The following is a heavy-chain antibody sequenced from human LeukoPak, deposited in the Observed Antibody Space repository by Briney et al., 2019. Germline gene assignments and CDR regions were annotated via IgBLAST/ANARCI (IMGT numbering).Heavy chain of an antibody. CDR2: IYSSGAT. Sequence: SETLSLTCTVSGGSLNVYYWSWIRQPAGKGLEWIGRIYSSGATTYNPSLRTRVTMSLDTSKNQFSLKLNSVTAADTAVYYCARIYSSSWFLNWFDPWGQGTLVTVSS. V-gene: IGHV4-4*07. CDR1: GGSLNVYY. CDR3: ARIYSSSWFLNWFDP. J-gene: IGHJ5*02. D-gene: IGHD6-13*01.